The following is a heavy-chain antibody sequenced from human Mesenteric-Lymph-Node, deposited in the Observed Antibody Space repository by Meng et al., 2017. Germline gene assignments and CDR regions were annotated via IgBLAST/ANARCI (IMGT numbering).Heavy chain of an antibody. CDR2: INHSGST. Sequence: ESLKISCAASGFPFNNAWMSWVRQAPGKGLEWIGEINHSGSTNYNPSLKSRVTISVDTSKNQFSLKLSSVTAADTAVYYCARPFSGWLRGIFGYWGQGTLVTVSS. CDR1: GFPFNNAW. J-gene: IGHJ4*02. V-gene: IGHV4-34*01. CDR3: ARPFSGWLRGIFGY. D-gene: IGHD5-12*01.